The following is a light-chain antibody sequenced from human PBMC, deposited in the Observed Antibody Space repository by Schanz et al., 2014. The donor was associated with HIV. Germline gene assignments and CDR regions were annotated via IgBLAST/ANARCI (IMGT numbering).Light chain of an antibody. Sequence: QSALNQPRSVSGSPGQSVTIFCTGTSSDVGAYDYVSWYQQHPGKAPKLMILDVSQRPSGVPDRFSGSKSDNTASLTISGLQTEDEAYYYCASCTISNTWVFGGGTKLTVL. CDR1: SSDVGAYDY. J-gene: IGLJ3*02. V-gene: IGLV2-11*01. CDR2: DVS. CDR3: ASCTISNTWV.